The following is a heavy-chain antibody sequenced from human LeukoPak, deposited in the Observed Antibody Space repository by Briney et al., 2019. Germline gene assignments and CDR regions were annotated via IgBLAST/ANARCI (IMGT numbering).Heavy chain of an antibody. V-gene: IGHV3-23*01. CDR1: GFTFSSYA. J-gene: IGHJ4*02. CDR2: ISGSGGST. CDR3: ARDLRYYYDSSGSFDY. D-gene: IGHD3-22*01. Sequence: GGSLRLSCAASGFTFSSYAMSWVRQAPGKGLEWVSAISGSGGSTYYADSVKGRFTLSRDNSKNTLYLQMNSLRAEDTAVYYCARDLRYYYDSSGSFDYWGQGTLVTVSS.